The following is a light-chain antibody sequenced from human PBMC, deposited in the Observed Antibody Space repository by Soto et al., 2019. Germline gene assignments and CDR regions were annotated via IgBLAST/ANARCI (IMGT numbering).Light chain of an antibody. CDR1: NTDIGTYNY. Sequence: QSVLTQPRSVSGSPGQSVTISCTGTNTDIGTYNYVSWYQQHPGKAPKLMIYDVNKRPSGVPDRFSGSKSGNTASLTISGLQAEDEADYYCCSYAGRYIYGFGTGTKVTVL. CDR3: CSYAGRYIYG. CDR2: DVN. J-gene: IGLJ1*01. V-gene: IGLV2-11*01.